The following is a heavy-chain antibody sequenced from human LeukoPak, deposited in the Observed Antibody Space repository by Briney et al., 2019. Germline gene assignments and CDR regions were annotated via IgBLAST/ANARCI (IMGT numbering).Heavy chain of an antibody. Sequence: GASVKVSCKASGGTFSSYAISWVRQAPGQGLEWMGRIIPIFGIANYAQKFQGRVTITADKSTSTAYMELSSLRSEDTAVYYCARDPAGARVTTLVGRSNRLRVGWFDPWGQGTLVTVSS. J-gene: IGHJ5*02. CDR3: ARDPAGARVTTLVGRSNRLRVGWFDP. V-gene: IGHV1-69*04. CDR1: GGTFSSYA. CDR2: IIPIFGIA. D-gene: IGHD4-17*01.